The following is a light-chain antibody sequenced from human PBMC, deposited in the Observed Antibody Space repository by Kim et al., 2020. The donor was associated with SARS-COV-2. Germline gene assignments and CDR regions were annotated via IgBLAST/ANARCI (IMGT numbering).Light chain of an antibody. J-gene: IGKJ1*01. Sequence: EMEMTQSPATLPVSTGEGASLSCRASQNICNNLAWYQQKPGQPPRLLIFGASTRASGVPARFTGSGSGTDFTLTITSLQSEDFAVYYCQQYEDGPPWTFGQGTKVDIK. V-gene: IGKV3-15*01. CDR1: QNICNN. CDR3: QQYEDGPPWT. CDR2: GAS.